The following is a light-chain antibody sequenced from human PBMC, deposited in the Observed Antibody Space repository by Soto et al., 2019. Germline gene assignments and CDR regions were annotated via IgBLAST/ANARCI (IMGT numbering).Light chain of an antibody. CDR3: CSYAGSYTFVV. CDR2: DVS. V-gene: IGLV2-11*01. CDR1: SSDVGGYNY. Sequence: QSALTQPRSVSGSPGQSVTISCTGTSSDVGGYNYVSWYQQHPGKAPKLMIYDVSKRPSGVPDRFSGSESGNTASLTISGLQAEDEADYYCCSYAGSYTFVVFGGGTKVTVL. J-gene: IGLJ2*01.